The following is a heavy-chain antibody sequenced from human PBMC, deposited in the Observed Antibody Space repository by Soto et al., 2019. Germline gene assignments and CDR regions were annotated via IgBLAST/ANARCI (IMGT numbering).Heavy chain of an antibody. V-gene: IGHV6-1*01. Sequence: SQTISLTCAISGDSVSSNSAAWNWIRQSPARGLEWLGRTYYRSRWFNDYALSVKSRITISPDTSKNQFSLQLNSVTPEDTAVYYCARETGTHSESGWSRRWFDPWGQGIQVIVSS. D-gene: IGHD6-19*01. J-gene: IGHJ5*02. CDR3: ARETGTHSESGWSRRWFDP. CDR2: TYYRSRWFN. CDR1: GDSVSSNSAA.